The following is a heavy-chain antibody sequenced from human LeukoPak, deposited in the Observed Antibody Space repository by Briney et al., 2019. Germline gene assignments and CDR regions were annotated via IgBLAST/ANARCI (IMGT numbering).Heavy chain of an antibody. J-gene: IGHJ4*02. V-gene: IGHV3-21*01. Sequence: PGGSLRLSCAASGFTFSSYGMHWVRQAPGKGLEWVSSISSSSSYIYYADSVKGRFTISRDNAKNSLYLQMNSLRAEDTAVYYCASLPGAVAGVEFWGQGTLVTVSS. CDR1: GFTFSSYG. CDR3: ASLPGAVAGVEF. CDR2: ISSSSSYI. D-gene: IGHD6-19*01.